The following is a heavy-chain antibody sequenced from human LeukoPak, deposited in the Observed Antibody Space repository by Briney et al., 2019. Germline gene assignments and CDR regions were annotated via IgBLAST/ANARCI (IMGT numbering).Heavy chain of an antibody. CDR3: ATQTWMRKFDY. J-gene: IGHJ4*02. CDR1: GFTVSSNY. D-gene: IGHD5-12*01. Sequence: GGSLRLSCAASGFTVSSNYMSWVRQAPGKGLEWVSVIYSGGSTYYADSVRGRFTISRDNSKNTLYLQMNSLRAEDTAVYYCATQTWMRKFDYWGQGTLVTVSS. V-gene: IGHV3-53*01. CDR2: IYSGGST.